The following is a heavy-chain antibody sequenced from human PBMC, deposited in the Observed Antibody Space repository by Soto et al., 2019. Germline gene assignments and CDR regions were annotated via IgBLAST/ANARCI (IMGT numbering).Heavy chain of an antibody. D-gene: IGHD4-17*01. Sequence: SETLSLTCTVSGGSVSSGSYYWSWIRQPPGKGLEWIGYIYYSGSTNYNPSLKSRVTISVDTSKNQFSLKLSSVTAADTAVYYCAREVTTGWAYYYYGMDVWGQGTTVTVSS. CDR1: GGSVSSGSYY. J-gene: IGHJ6*02. V-gene: IGHV4-61*01. CDR3: AREVTTGWAYYYYGMDV. CDR2: IYYSGST.